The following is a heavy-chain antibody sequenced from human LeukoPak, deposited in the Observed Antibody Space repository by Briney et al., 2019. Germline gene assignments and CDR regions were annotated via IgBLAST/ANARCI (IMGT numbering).Heavy chain of an antibody. D-gene: IGHD1-1*01. CDR1: GGSFSGYY. CDR3: ARQLSVYGMDV. Sequence: SETLSLTCAVYGGSFSGYYWSWIRQPPGKGLEWIGEINHSGSTNYNPSLKSRVTISVDTSKNQFSLKLSSVTAADTAVYYCARQLSVYGMDVWGQGTTVTVSS. CDR2: INHSGST. J-gene: IGHJ6*02. V-gene: IGHV4-34*01.